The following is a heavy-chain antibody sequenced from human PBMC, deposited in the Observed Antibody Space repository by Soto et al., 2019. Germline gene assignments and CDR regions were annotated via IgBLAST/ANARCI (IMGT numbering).Heavy chain of an antibody. V-gene: IGHV3-13*01. CDR2: IGTDGDT. CDR1: GFTFSSYD. D-gene: IGHD6-13*01. Sequence: EEQLVESGGGLVQPGGSLRLSCAASGFTFSSYDMHWVRQATGKGLEWVSGIGTDGDTYYLGSVKGRFTISRENAKNSCYLQMNSLRGGDTAVYYCARGWLATGGTLSYMDVWGKGTTVTVSS. CDR3: ARGWLATGGTLSYMDV. J-gene: IGHJ6*03.